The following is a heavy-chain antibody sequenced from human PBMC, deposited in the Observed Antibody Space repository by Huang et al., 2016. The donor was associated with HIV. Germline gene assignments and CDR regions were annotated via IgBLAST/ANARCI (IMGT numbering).Heavy chain of an antibody. V-gene: IGHV4-30-4*08. Sequence: QVQLQESGPGLLKPLQTVSLTCTVSGGSISSGGYYYSWIRQPPGKGLEWIGHIYYSVSTDYNPSLKSGVTISVDTSKNQFSLKLSSVTAADTAVYYCARETTVPTDAFDIWGRGTMVTVSS. J-gene: IGHJ3*02. CDR1: GGSISSGGYY. CDR3: ARETTVPTDAFDI. CDR2: IYYSVST. D-gene: IGHD4-17*01.